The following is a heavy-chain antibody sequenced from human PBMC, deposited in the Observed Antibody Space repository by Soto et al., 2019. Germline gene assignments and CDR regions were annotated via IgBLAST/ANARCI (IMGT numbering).Heavy chain of an antibody. CDR2: ISYDGSNK. J-gene: IGHJ3*02. CDR1: GFTFSSYA. D-gene: IGHD5-18*01. CDR3: ARVEGYSYDKFDAFDI. Sequence: GGSLRLSCAASGFTFSSYAMHWVRQAPGKGLEWVAVISYDGSNKYYADSVKGRFTISRDNSKNTLYLQMNSLRAEDTAVYYCARVEGYSYDKFDAFDIWGQGTMVTVSS. V-gene: IGHV3-30-3*01.